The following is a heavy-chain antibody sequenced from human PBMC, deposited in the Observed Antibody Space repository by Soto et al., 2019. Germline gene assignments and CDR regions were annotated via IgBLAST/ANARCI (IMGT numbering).Heavy chain of an antibody. CDR2: IRSKVDGGTP. D-gene: IGHD3-16*01. CDR1: GFTFSKTW. J-gene: IGHJ5*02. CDR3: TSVWGIRPS. V-gene: IGHV3-15*01. Sequence: AGGSLRLSCTASGFTFSKTWMTWVRQAPGKGLEWVGRIRSKVDGGTPDYAASVKGRFIISRDDSKDTLYLQMNSLKTEDTALYYCTSVWGIRPSWGQGTLVTVSS.